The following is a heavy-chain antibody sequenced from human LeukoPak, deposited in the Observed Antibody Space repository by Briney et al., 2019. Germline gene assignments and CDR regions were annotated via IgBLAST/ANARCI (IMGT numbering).Heavy chain of an antibody. J-gene: IGHJ3*02. CDR1: GGSISSGGYY. CDR3: ARDGVEYSSSSAAFDI. D-gene: IGHD6-6*01. Sequence: SQTLTLTCTVSGGSISSGGYYWSWIRQHPGKGLEWIGYIYYSGSTYYNPPLKSRVTISVDTSKNQFSLKLSSVTAADTAVYYYARDGVEYSSSSAAFDIWGQGTMVTVSS. CDR2: IYYSGST. V-gene: IGHV4-31*03.